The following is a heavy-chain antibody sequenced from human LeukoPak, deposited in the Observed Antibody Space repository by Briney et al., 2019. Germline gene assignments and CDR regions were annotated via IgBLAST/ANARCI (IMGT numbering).Heavy chain of an antibody. CDR1: GGSISSSSYY. CDR3: ARHRGDIVVVPAAYDAFDI. D-gene: IGHD2-2*01. Sequence: SETLSLTCTVSGGSISSSSYYWGWIRQPPGKGLEWIGSIYYSGSTYYNPSLKSRVTISVDTSKNQFSLKLSSVTAADTAVYYCARHRGDIVVVPAAYDAFDIWGQGTMVTVSS. CDR2: IYYSGST. J-gene: IGHJ3*02. V-gene: IGHV4-39*01.